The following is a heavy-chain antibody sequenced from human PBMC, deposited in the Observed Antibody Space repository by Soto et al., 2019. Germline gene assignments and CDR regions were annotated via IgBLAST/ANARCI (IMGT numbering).Heavy chain of an antibody. CDR3: AKSPNFYCSSPNCYKYYFDH. CDR1: GFTFNTYG. Sequence: HPGGSLRLSCAASGFTFNTYGMHWVRQAPGKGLEWVAVISYDGSEKYYVDSVKGRFTISKDNSKNTLYLQMNSLRPDDTAVYYCAKSPNFYCSSPNCYKYYFDHWGQGTRVPVSS. J-gene: IGHJ4*02. D-gene: IGHD2-2*02. V-gene: IGHV3-30*18. CDR2: ISYDGSEK.